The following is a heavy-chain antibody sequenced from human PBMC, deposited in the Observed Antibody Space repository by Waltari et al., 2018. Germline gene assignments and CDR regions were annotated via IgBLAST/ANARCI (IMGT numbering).Heavy chain of an antibody. V-gene: IGHV1-69*12. CDR1: GGGFGTYA. J-gene: IGHJ3*02. CDR3: ARRNLGYAFDI. Sequence: QVQLVQSGAEVKKPGSSVKVSCKASGGGFGTYAITWVRQAPGLGLEWVGGTIPIYGTPNFAQKFQGRVTFTADESTTTAFMELTSLKSEDTAIYYCARRNLGYAFDIWGQGTLVTVSS. CDR2: TIPIYGTP. D-gene: IGHD1-26*01.